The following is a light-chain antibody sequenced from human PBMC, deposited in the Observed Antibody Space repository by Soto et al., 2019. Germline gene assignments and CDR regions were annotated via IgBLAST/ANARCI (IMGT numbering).Light chain of an antibody. V-gene: IGKV3-11*01. Sequence: EIVLTQSPATLSLSPGERATLSCRASQSVNDYLAWYQQKPGQAPRLLIYGASNRATGIPVRFSGSGSGTDFTLTISSLEPEDFAVYSCQHRGRWPRTFGQGTKLEIK. J-gene: IGKJ2*01. CDR2: GAS. CDR1: QSVNDY. CDR3: QHRGRWPRT.